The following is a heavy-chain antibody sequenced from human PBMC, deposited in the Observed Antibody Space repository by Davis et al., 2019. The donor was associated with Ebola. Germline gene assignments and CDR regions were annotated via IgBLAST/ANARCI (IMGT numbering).Heavy chain of an antibody. D-gene: IGHD3-22*01. J-gene: IGHJ1*01. V-gene: IGHV3-30*02. CDR2: IRYDGSSK. CDR1: GFSFSSYA. Sequence: GESLKISCAASGFSFSSYAMHWVRQAPGKGLEWVAFIRYDGSSKYYADSVKGRFTISRDNSKNTLYLQMNSLRAEDTAVYYCVCSGYLEYFQHWGQGTLVTVSS. CDR3: VCSGYLEYFQH.